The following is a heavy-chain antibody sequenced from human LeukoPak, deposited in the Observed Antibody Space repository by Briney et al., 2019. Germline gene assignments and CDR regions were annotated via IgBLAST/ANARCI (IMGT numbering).Heavy chain of an antibody. Sequence: GGSLRLSCAASGFTFSSYSMNWVRQAPGKGLEWVSSISSSSSYIYYADSVKGRFTISRDNAKNSLYLQMNSLRAEDMALYYCAKDGYSRGRGYFDLWGRGTLVTVSS. J-gene: IGHJ2*01. CDR3: AKDGYSRGRGYFDL. CDR2: ISSSSSYI. CDR1: GFTFSSYS. V-gene: IGHV3-21*04. D-gene: IGHD6-19*01.